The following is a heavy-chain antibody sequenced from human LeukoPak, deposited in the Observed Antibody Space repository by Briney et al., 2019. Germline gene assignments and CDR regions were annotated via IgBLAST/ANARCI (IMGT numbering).Heavy chain of an antibody. Sequence: SQTLSLTCTVSGGSISSGDYYWSWIRQPPGKGLEWIGYIYYSGSTYYNPSLESRVTISVDTSKNQFSLKLSSVTAADTAVYYCARGLRWLRFPRNYFDYWGQGTLVTVSS. CDR1: GGSISSGDYY. D-gene: IGHD5-12*01. CDR3: ARGLRWLRFPRNYFDY. CDR2: IYYSGST. V-gene: IGHV4-30-4*01. J-gene: IGHJ4*02.